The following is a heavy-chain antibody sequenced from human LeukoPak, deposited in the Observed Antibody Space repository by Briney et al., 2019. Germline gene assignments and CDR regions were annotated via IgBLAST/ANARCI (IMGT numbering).Heavy chain of an antibody. V-gene: IGHV3-73*01. CDR1: GFTFSSYA. CDR2: IRSKANSYAT. D-gene: IGHD2/OR15-2a*01. CDR3: AREFTGIGFDY. Sequence: GGSLRLSCAASGFTFSSYAMSWVRQAPGKGLEWVGRIRSKANSYATAYAASVKGRFTISRDDSKNTAYLQMNSLRAEDTAVYYCAREFTGIGFDYWGQGTLVTVSS. J-gene: IGHJ4*02.